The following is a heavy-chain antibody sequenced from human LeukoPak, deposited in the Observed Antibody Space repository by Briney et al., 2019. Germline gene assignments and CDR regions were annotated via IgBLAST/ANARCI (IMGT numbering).Heavy chain of an antibody. Sequence: GGSLRLSCAASGFTFSDYYMSWIRQAPGKGLEWISYISSSGSHISYADSVKGRFTISRDSAKNSLYLQMNSLRVEDTAVYYCARRPYSSSWYYFDYWGQGTLVAVSS. CDR1: GFTFSDYY. CDR2: ISSSGSHI. CDR3: ARRPYSSSWYYFDY. J-gene: IGHJ4*02. D-gene: IGHD6-13*01. V-gene: IGHV3-11*04.